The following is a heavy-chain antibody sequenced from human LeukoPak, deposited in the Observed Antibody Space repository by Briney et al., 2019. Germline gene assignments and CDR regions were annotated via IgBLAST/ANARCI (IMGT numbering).Heavy chain of an antibody. CDR2: LSDSGGYT. V-gene: IGHV3-23*01. D-gene: IGHD6-19*01. CDR3: AKAALRSSGWFRPYFDH. Sequence: GGSLRLSCTASGFISSNYGMMWVRQAPGKGLEWVSRLSDSGGYTFYADSAKGRFTISRDNSNNTLYLQLYSLRAEDTAVYYCAKAALRSSGWFRPYFDHWGQGSLVTVSS. CDR1: GFISSNYG. J-gene: IGHJ4*02.